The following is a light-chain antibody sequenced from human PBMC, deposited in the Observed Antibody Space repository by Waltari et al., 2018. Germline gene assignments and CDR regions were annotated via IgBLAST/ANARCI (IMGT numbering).Light chain of an antibody. CDR1: QGASTS. V-gene: IGKV3-11*01. CDR2: DAS. J-gene: IGKJ5*01. CDR3: QQRSNWPPVT. Sequence: DIVLTQPPATLALSPGERATLSCKASQGASTSFTWYQQKPGQAPRLRIFDASNKATGIPARFSGSGSGTDFTLTINSREPEDFAVYYCQQRSNWPPVTFGQGTRLEIK.